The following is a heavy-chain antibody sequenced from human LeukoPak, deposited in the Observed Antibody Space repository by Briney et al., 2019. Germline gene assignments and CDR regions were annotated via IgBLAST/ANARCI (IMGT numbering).Heavy chain of an antibody. CDR1: GFTFSSYN. J-gene: IGHJ4*02. CDR2: FTSYSCASI. Sequence: PGGSLRLSRTASGFTFSSYNMNWVRQAPAKGRESVSSFTSYSCASIYYADSVRGRFTISRDNAKNSLYLQINSLRGEDTAVYYCTRGTESGYDSSFDYWGQGNLVTVSS. CDR3: TRGTESGYDSSFDY. V-gene: IGHV3-21*01. D-gene: IGHD5-12*01.